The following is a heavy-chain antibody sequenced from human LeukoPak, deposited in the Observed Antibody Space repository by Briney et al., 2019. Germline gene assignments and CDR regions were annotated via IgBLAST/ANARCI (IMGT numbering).Heavy chain of an antibody. CDR3: ASTGFSSRRFDY. Sequence: GESLQISCKASGYRFTNHWIGWVRQMPGKGLEWMGIIYPDDSDTRYSPSFHGQVTISVDKSISTAYLQWSSLKASDSAMYYCASTGFSSRRFDYWGQGTPVIVST. J-gene: IGHJ4*02. D-gene: IGHD6-13*01. CDR1: GYRFTNHW. CDR2: IYPDDSDT. V-gene: IGHV5-51*01.